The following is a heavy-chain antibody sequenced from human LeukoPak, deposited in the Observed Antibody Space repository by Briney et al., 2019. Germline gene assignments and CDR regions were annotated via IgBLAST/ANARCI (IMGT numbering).Heavy chain of an antibody. Sequence: ASVKVSCKASGYTFTGYYMHWVRQAPGQGLEWMGIINPSGGSTSYAQKFQGRVTMTRDTSTSTVYMELSSLRSEDTAVYYCARAFLYGNPQFYFDYWGQGTLVTVSS. D-gene: IGHD4-11*01. CDR2: INPSGGST. CDR3: ARAFLYGNPQFYFDY. V-gene: IGHV1-46*01. J-gene: IGHJ4*02. CDR1: GYTFTGYY.